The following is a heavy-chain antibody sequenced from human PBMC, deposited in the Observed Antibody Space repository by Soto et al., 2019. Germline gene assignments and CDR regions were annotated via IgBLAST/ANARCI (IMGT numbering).Heavy chain of an antibody. J-gene: IGHJ4*02. CDR2: IYYSGST. V-gene: IGHV4-59*08. CDR1: GGSISSYY. D-gene: IGHD2-15*01. CDR3: ARQLGADY. Sequence: PSETLSLTCTFSGGSISSYYWSWIRQPPGKGLEWIGYIYYSGSTNYNPSLKSRVTISVDTSKNQFSLKLSSVTAADTAVYYCARQLGADYWGQGTLVTVSS.